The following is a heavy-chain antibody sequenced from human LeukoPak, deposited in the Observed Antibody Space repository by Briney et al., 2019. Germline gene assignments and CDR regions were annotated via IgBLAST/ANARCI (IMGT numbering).Heavy chain of an antibody. J-gene: IGHJ3*02. CDR3: AKNPEIVVANDAFDI. CDR1: GFTFSSYA. Sequence: GGSLRLSCAASGFTFSSYAMSWVRQAPGKGLEWVSAISGSGGSTYYADSVKGRFTISRDNSKNTLYLQMNSLRAEDAAVYYCAKNPEIVVANDAFDIWGQGTMVTVSS. D-gene: IGHD3-22*01. V-gene: IGHV3-23*01. CDR2: ISGSGGST.